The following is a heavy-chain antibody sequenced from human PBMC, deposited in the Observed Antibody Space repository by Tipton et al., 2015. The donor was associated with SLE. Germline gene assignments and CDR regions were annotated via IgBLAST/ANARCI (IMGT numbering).Heavy chain of an antibody. J-gene: IGHJ6*03. D-gene: IGHD2-8*01. Sequence: LRLSCTVSGVSVTNYYWSWIRQPPGKRLEWIGFIQGRENTNYNPSLESRVTISVDTSKNQFSLRLTSVTAADTAIYYCARESFTNDFYYYMDVWGKGTTVTVSS. CDR1: GVSVTNYY. CDR2: IQGRENT. V-gene: IGHV4-59*02. CDR3: ARESFTNDFYYYMDV.